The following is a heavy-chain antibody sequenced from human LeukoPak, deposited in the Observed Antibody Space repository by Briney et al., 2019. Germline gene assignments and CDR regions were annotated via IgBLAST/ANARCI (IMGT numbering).Heavy chain of an antibody. Sequence: GGSLRLSCAASEFTFSSYAMHWVRQAPGKGLEWVAVISYDGSNKYYADSVKGRFTISRDNSKNTLYLQMNSLRTEDTAVYYCGKEKGDYYDSSGYVQHWGQGTLVTVSS. CDR3: GKEKGDYYDSSGYVQH. J-gene: IGHJ1*01. V-gene: IGHV3-30-3*01. D-gene: IGHD3-22*01. CDR2: ISYDGSNK. CDR1: EFTFSSYA.